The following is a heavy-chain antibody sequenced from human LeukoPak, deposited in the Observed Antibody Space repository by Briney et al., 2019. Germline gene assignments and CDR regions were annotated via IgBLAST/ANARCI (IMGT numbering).Heavy chain of an antibody. CDR2: IYSGGST. V-gene: IGHV3-53*01. J-gene: IGHJ4*02. D-gene: IGHD6-19*01. Sequence: GGSLRLSCAASGFTVSSNYMSWVRQAPGKGLEWVSVIYSGGSTYYADSVKGRFTISRDNSKSTLYLQMNSLRAEDTAVYYCARQAVAGIPDYWGQGTLVTVSS. CDR1: GFTVSSNY. CDR3: ARQAVAGIPDY.